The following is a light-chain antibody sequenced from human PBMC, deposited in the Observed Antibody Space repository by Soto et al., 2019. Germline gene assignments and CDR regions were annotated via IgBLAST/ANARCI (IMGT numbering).Light chain of an antibody. V-gene: IGKV1-5*03. CDR2: KAS. CDR3: QQYNAYPYT. Sequence: DVQMTQSPSTLSASVGDRVTITCRASQSISSWLAWYQQKPGKAPKLLIYKASSLESGVPSRFSGSGSGTEFTLTISSLQPDDFATYYCQQYNAYPYTFGHGTNLGIK. J-gene: IGKJ2*01. CDR1: QSISSW.